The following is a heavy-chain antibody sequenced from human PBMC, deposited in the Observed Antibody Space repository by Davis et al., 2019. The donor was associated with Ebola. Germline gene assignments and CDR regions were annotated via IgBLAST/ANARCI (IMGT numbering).Heavy chain of an antibody. D-gene: IGHD3-22*01. CDR2: IKQDGSEK. V-gene: IGHV3-7*04. Sequence: PGGSLRLSCAASGFTFSSYWMSWVRQAPGKGLEWVANIKQDGSEKYYVDSVKGRFTISRDNAKNSLYLQMNSLRAEDTAVYYCARGTNYYDSSGYRLGHAFDIWGQGTMVTVSS. CDR3: ARGTNYYDSSGYRLGHAFDI. J-gene: IGHJ3*02. CDR1: GFTFSSYW.